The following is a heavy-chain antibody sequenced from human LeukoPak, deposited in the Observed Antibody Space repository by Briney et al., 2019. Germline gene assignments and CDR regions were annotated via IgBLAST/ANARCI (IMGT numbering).Heavy chain of an antibody. D-gene: IGHD3-22*01. V-gene: IGHV1-69*13. J-gene: IGHJ4*02. CDR1: GGTFSSYA. Sequence: SVKVSCKASGGTFSSYAWVRQAPGQGLEWMGGIIPMFGTAKYAQKFQGRVTITADESTSTAYMELSSLRSEDTAVYYCARHRPAKHYYDSSAYSPSDYWGQGTLATVSS. CDR3: ARHRPAKHYYDSSAYSPSDY. CDR2: IIPMFGTA.